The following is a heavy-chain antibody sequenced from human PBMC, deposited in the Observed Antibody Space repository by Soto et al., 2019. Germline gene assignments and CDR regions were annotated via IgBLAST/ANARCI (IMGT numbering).Heavy chain of an antibody. CDR1: GYTFTSYG. V-gene: IGHV1-18*01. J-gene: IGHJ5*02. D-gene: IGHD6-25*01. CDR2: ISAYNGNT. CDR3: ARKIEQRPTLNWFDP. Sequence: QVQLVQSGAEVKKPGASVKASCKASGYTFTSYGISWVRQAPGQGLEWMGWISAYNGNTNYAQKLQGRVTMTTDTSTSTAYMELRSLRADDTAVYYCARKIEQRPTLNWFDPWGQGTLVTVSS.